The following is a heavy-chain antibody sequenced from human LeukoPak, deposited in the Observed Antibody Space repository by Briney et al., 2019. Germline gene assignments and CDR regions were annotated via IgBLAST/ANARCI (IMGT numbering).Heavy chain of an antibody. J-gene: IGHJ4*02. V-gene: IGHV4-4*02. Sequence: KTSGTLSLTCAVSGGSISSSNWWSWVRQPPGKGLEWIGEIYHSGSTNYNPSLKSRVTMSVDTSKNQFSLKLSSVTAADTAVYYCAKVGDYALKDWGQGTLVTVSS. D-gene: IGHD3-16*01. CDR2: IYHSGST. CDR1: GGSISSSNW. CDR3: AKVGDYALKD.